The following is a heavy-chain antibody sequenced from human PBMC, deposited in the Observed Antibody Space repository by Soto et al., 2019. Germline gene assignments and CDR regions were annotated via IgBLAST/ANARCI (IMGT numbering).Heavy chain of an antibody. CDR2: INPNSGGT. Sequence: ASVKVSCKASGYTFTGYYMHWVRQAPGQGLEWMGWINPNSGGTNYAQKFQGRVTITRDTSASTAYMELSSLRSEDTAVYYCARAPSWWYFDLWGRGTLVTVSS. CDR1: GYTFTGYY. CDR3: ARAPSWWYFDL. J-gene: IGHJ2*01. V-gene: IGHV1-2*02.